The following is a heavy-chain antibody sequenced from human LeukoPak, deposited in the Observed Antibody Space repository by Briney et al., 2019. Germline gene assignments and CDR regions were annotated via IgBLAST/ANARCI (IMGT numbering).Heavy chain of an antibody. J-gene: IGHJ4*02. V-gene: IGHV4-59*08. CDR3: ASGMVWFGESPFDY. CDR1: GGSISSYY. Sequence: SETLSLTCTVSGGSISSYYWSWIRQPPGKGLEWIGYIYYSGSTNYNPSLKSRATISVDTSKNQFSLKLSSVTAADTAVYYCASGMVWFGESPFDYWGQGTLVTVSS. D-gene: IGHD3-10*01. CDR2: IYYSGST.